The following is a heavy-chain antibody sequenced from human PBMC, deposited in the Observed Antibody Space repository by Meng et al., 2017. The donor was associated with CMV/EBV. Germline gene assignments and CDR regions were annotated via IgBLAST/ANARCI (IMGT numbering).Heavy chain of an antibody. D-gene: IGHD6-13*01. CDR1: GFTFSSYS. Sequence: GESLKISCAASGFTFSSYSMNWVRQAPGKGLEWVSSISSSSYIYYAGSVKGRFTISRDNAKNSLYLQMNSLRAEDTAVYYCARVPYSSSWYEPSPVYWGQGTLVTVSS. J-gene: IGHJ4*02. CDR2: ISSSSYI. V-gene: IGHV3-21*01. CDR3: ARVPYSSSWYEPSPVY.